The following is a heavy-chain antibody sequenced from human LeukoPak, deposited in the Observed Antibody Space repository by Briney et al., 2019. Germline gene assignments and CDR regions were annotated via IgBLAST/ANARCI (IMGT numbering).Heavy chain of an antibody. V-gene: IGHV4-30-4*08. CDR1: GGSISSGDYY. CDR3: AREGGPSGCYYAFDY. CDR2: IYYSGST. J-gene: IGHJ4*02. Sequence: PSQTLSLTCTVSGGSISSGDYYWSWIRQPPGKGLEWIGYIYYSGSTYYNPSLKSRVTISVDTSKNQFSLKLSSVTAADTAVYYCAREGGPSGCYYAFDYWGQGTLVTVSS. D-gene: IGHD1-26*01.